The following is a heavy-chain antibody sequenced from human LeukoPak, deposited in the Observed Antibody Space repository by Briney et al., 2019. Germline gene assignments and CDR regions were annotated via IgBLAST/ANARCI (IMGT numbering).Heavy chain of an antibody. Sequence: GGSLRLSCEASGFTFSSYWMHWVRQAPGKGLVWVSRVSTDGNIISYADSVKGRFTISRDNAKNTVYLQMNSLRAEDTAVYYCVRDRTTVTLFDSWGQGTLVTVSS. J-gene: IGHJ4*02. D-gene: IGHD4-17*01. CDR1: GFTFSSYW. CDR3: VRDRTTVTLFDS. CDR2: VSTDGNII. V-gene: IGHV3-74*01.